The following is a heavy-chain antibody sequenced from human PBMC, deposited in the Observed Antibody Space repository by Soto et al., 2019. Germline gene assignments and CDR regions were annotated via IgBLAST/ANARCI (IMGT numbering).Heavy chain of an antibody. Sequence: QVQLQESGPGLVKPSQTLSLTCTVSGGSISSGGYYWSWIRQHPGKGLEWIGYIYYSGSTYYNPSLKSRVXXSXDXXKNQFSLKLSSVTAADTAVYYCARGSVVAATLFDYWGQGTLVTVSS. J-gene: IGHJ4*02. CDR3: ARGSVVAATLFDY. V-gene: IGHV4-31*03. D-gene: IGHD2-15*01. CDR2: IYYSGST. CDR1: GGSISSGGYY.